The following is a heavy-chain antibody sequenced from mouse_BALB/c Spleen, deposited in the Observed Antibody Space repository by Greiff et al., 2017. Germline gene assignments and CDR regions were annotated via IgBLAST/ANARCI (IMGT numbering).Heavy chain of an antibody. CDR1: GFTFSSFG. D-gene: IGHD1-1*01. V-gene: IGHV5-17*02. J-gene: IGHJ4*01. CDR2: ISSGSSTI. Sequence: VQLQQSGGGLVQPGGSRKLSCAASGFTFSSFGMHWVRQAPEKGLEWVAYISSGSSTIYYADTVKGRFTISRDNPKNTLFLQMSSLRCEDTAMYYCARCSTVVARNDMDDWGQGTSVTVSS. CDR3: ARCSTVVARNDMDD.